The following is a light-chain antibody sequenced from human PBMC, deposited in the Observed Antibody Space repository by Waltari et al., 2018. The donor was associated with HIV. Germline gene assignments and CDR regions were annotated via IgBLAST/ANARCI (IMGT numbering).Light chain of an antibody. Sequence: SYELAQPPSVSVSPGQTAMITCSGDALPKQYAYWYQQRPGQAPVLLIYKHSERPSGIPERFSGSSSGTTATLTISGVQAEDEADYYCQSPDSSGTHYVFGTGTKVTVL. CDR1: ALPKQY. V-gene: IGLV3-25*03. CDR2: KHS. CDR3: QSPDSSGTHYV. J-gene: IGLJ1*01.